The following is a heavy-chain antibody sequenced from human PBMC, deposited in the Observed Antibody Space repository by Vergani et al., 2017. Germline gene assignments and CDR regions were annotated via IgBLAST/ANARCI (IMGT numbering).Heavy chain of an antibody. Sequence: QVQLQESGPGLVKPSETLSITCAVSGYSISSGYYWGWIRQPPGKGLEWIGSIYHSGSTYYNPSLKSRVTISVDTSKNQFSLKLSSVTAADPAVYYCARQVGCSSTSCYRPLYYYYGMDVWGQGTTVTVSS. D-gene: IGHD2-2*01. CDR2: IYHSGST. CDR1: GYSISSGYY. J-gene: IGHJ6*02. V-gene: IGHV4-38-2*01. CDR3: ARQVGCSSTSCYRPLYYYYGMDV.